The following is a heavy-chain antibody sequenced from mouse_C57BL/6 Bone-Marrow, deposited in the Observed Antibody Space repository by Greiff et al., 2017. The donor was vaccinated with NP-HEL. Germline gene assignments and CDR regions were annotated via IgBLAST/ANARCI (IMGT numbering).Heavy chain of an antibody. CDR2: IDPANGNT. CDR1: GFNIKNTY. CDR3: ALKSPSSYYGNYDDAMDY. V-gene: IGHV14-3*01. J-gene: IGHJ4*01. D-gene: IGHD2-1*01. Sequence: EVQLQQSVAELVRPGASVKLSCTASGFNIKNTYMHWVKQRPEQGLEWIGRIDPANGNTKYAPKFQGKATITADTSSNTAYLQLSSRTSEDTAIYYCALKSPSSYYGNYDDAMDYWGQGTSVTVSA.